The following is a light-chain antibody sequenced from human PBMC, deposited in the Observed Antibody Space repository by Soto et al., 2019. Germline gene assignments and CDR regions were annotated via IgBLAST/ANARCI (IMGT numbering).Light chain of an antibody. J-gene: IGKJ5*01. Sequence: DIQMTQSPSSLSASVGDRVTITCQASQDISNYLNWYQQKPGKAPKLLIYDASNLETGVPSRFIGSRTRADFTFTISSLQPEDIATYYCQQYENLPITFGQGTRLEIK. V-gene: IGKV1-33*01. CDR1: QDISNY. CDR2: DAS. CDR3: QQYENLPIT.